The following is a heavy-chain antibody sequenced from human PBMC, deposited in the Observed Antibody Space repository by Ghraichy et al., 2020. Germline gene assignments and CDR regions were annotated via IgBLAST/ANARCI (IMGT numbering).Heavy chain of an antibody. CDR1: GGSVISGSYY. J-gene: IGHJ4*02. D-gene: IGHD6-25*01. CDR3: ARVTSSGWLDY. CDR2: IYTSGST. V-gene: IGHV4-61*02. Sequence: SDTLSLTCTVSGGSVISGSYYWSWIRQPAGKGLEWIGRIYTSGSTNYSPSLKSRVTISVDTSKNQFSLKLTSVTAADTAVYYCARVTSSGWLDYWGQGTLVTVSS.